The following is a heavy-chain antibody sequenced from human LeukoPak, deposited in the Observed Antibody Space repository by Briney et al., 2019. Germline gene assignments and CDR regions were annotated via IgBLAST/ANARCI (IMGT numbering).Heavy chain of an antibody. CDR1: GFTFSDHY. V-gene: IGHV3-11*06. CDR2: INGRGTFT. CDR3: VRDGHCSSTSCTFDY. J-gene: IGHJ4*02. D-gene: IGHD2-2*03. Sequence: PGGSLRLSCAASGFTFSDHYMGWIRQAPGKGLEWISYINGRGTFTNYADSVRGRFTISRGNPKNSLYLQMNNVRAEDTAVYYCVRDGHCSSTSCTFDYWGQGTLVTVSS.